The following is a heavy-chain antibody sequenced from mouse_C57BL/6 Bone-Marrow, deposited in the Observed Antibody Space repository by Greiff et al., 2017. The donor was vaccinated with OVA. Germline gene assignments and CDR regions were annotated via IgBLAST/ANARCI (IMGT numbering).Heavy chain of an antibody. J-gene: IGHJ4*01. Sequence: EVMLVESGPVLVKPGPSVKISCKASGFTFTDYYMHWVKQSHGKSLEWIGLVYPYNGGTSYNQKFKGKATLTVDTSSSTSYMELNRLTSEDAAVYYCARDGNTPYAKDYWGQGTSVTVSS. CDR1: GFTFTDYY. CDR2: VYPYNGGT. V-gene: IGHV1-36*01. CDR3: ARDGNTPYAKDY. D-gene: IGHD2-1*01.